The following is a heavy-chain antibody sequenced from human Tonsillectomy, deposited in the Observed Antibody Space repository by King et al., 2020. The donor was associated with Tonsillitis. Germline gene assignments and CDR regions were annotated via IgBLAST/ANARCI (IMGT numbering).Heavy chain of an antibody. CDR3: AKRLSSVTTFGNWYFDL. CDR2: ILFIGGSP. V-gene: IGHV3-23*04. J-gene: IGHJ2*01. D-gene: IGHD3-16*01. Sequence: VQLVESGGGLVQPGGSLRLSCAASVFPIRTSALPWVRPAPGTGLAWVSAILFIGGSPSSASSVKGRFPISRDISTNTLSLQMNILRAEDTALYYCAKRLSSVTTFGNWYFDLWGRGTLVTVSS. CDR1: VFPIRTSA.